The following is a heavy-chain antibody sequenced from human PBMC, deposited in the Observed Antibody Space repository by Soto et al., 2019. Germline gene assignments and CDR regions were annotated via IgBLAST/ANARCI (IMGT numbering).Heavy chain of an antibody. Sequence: SVKVSCKASGGTFSSYAISCVRQAPGQGLEWMGGIIPIFGTANYAQKFQGRVTITADESTSTAYMELSSLRSEDTAVYYCARDLPGYSYGHGVCWFDPWGQGTLVTVSS. V-gene: IGHV1-69*13. J-gene: IGHJ5*02. CDR3: ARDLPGYSYGHGVCWFDP. CDR1: GGTFSSYA. CDR2: IIPIFGTA. D-gene: IGHD5-18*01.